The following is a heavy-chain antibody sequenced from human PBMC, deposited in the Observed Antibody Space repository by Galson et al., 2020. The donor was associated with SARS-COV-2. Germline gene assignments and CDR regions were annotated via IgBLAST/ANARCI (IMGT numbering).Heavy chain of an antibody. CDR2: NYWDDDK. Sequence: SGPTLVRPTQSLTLTYTFSGFSLSTSGEGVVWIRQHPVSDLKWLPHNYWDDDKRYSPSLKSRLTITKDTSKNQVVLTMTNMDPVDTATYYCAHISLTQLMYEFWGQGTLVTVSS. CDR1: GFSLSTSGEG. D-gene: IGHD2-8*01. J-gene: IGHJ4*02. CDR3: AHISLTQLMYEF. V-gene: IGHV2-5*02.